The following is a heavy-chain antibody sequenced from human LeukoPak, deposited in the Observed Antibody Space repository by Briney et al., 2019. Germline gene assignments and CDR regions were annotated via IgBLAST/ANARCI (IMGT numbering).Heavy chain of an antibody. CDR1: GDSVSINSAT. CDR2: TYYRSKWYN. D-gene: IGHD6-13*01. V-gene: IGHV6-1*01. J-gene: IGHJ6*02. CDR3: ARRKAATFGMDV. Sequence: SPTLSLTFAISGDSVSINSATWNWIRQSPSRGLEWVGRTYYRSKWYNDYAVYMKSRITINPDTSKNQFSLQLNSVTPENTAVYYCARRKAATFGMDVWGQGTTVTVSS.